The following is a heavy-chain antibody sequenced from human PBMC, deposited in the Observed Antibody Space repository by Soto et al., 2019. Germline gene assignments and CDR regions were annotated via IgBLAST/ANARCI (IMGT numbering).Heavy chain of an antibody. CDR1: GYTFTSYV. CDR2: INAYSGNT. J-gene: IGHJ4*02. V-gene: IGHV1-18*01. Sequence: ASVKVSCKASGYTFTSYVISWVRQAPGQGLEWMGLINAYSGNTSNAQKFQGRVTMTRDTSTSTVYMELSSLRSEDTAVYYCARDLIKLNGILTGYYIFDYWGQGTLVTVSS. CDR3: ARDLIKLNGILTGYYIFDY. D-gene: IGHD3-9*01.